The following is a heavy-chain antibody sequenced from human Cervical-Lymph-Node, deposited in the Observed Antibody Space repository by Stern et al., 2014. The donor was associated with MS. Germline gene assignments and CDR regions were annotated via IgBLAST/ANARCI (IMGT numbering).Heavy chain of an antibody. V-gene: IGHV1-3*01. Sequence: QLVQSGAEVKKPWASVKVSCKASRYTFTAYDIHWGRQAPGQRLDLMGWINAANGGTKYSQKYQDRITITRDSSAGTAYLEVRSLRSEDTAVYYCAREKRGATGTLFDYWGQGTLVTVTS. CDR3: AREKRGATGTLFDY. CDR1: RYTFTAYD. CDR2: INAANGGT. J-gene: IGHJ4*02. D-gene: IGHD1-1*01.